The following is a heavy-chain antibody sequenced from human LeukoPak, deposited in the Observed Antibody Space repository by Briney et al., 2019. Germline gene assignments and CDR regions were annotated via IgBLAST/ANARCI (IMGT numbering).Heavy chain of an antibody. CDR1: GGTFSSYA. J-gene: IGHJ4*02. D-gene: IGHD2-21*01. Sequence: SVKVSCKASGGTFSSYAISWVRQAPGQGLEWMGGIIPIFGTANYAQKFQGRVTITADESTSTAYMELSSLRSEDTAVYYCARALSYCGGDCYLGDYWGQGTLVTVSS. CDR3: ARALSYCGGDCYLGDY. CDR2: IIPIFGTA. V-gene: IGHV1-69*13.